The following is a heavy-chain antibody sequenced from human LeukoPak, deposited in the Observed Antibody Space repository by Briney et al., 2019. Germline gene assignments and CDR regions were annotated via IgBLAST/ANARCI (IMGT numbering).Heavy chain of an antibody. CDR2: IRSKPNNYAT. V-gene: IGHV3-73*01. CDR3: ATGAKLELRNYYYYYYMDV. CDR1: GFTFSGSA. D-gene: IGHD1-7*01. J-gene: IGHJ6*03. Sequence: GGSLRLSCAASGFTFSGSAMHWVRQASGKGLEWVGRIRSKPNNYATAYAESVKGRFTISRDDSKNTAYLQMNSLKTEDTAVYYCATGAKLELRNYYYYYYMDVWGKGTTVTVSS.